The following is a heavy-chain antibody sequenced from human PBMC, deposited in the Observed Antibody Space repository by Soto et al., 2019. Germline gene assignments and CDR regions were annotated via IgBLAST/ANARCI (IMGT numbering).Heavy chain of an antibody. CDR1: VLTFDTYA. V-gene: IGHV3-23*01. CDR3: AKGLRSFEWYSLAPFDY. J-gene: IGHJ4*02. D-gene: IGHD3-3*01. CDR2: IGSSGST. Sequence: GWSLRLSCAASVLTFDTYALNWVRQAPGKGLEWVSAIGSSGSTYYADSVKGRFTISRDTPKKTLYLQMNSLRVENTAKYYCAKGLRSFEWYSLAPFDYWGQGALVTVSS.